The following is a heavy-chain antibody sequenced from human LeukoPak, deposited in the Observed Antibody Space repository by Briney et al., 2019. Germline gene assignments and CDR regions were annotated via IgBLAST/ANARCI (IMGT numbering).Heavy chain of an antibody. J-gene: IGHJ5*02. CDR3: ARDPYYDFWSGGFDP. CDR2: IYISGST. V-gene: IGHV4-61*02. CDR1: GGSISSGSYY. D-gene: IGHD3-3*01. Sequence: SETLSLTCTVSGGSISSGSYYWSWIRQPAGKGLEWIGRIYISGSTNYNPSLKSRVTISVDTSKNQFSLKLSSVTAADTAVYYCARDPYYDFWSGGFDPWGQGTLVTVSS.